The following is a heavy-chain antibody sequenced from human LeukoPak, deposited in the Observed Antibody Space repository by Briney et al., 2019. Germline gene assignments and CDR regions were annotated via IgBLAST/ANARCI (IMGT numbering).Heavy chain of an antibody. Sequence: PSETLSLTCTVSGGSISSSSYYWGWIRQSPGKGLEWIGSIYYSGSTNYNPSLKSRVTISVDTSKNQFSLKLSSVTAADTAAYYCAGGPYYYDSSGLFDYWGQGTLVTVSS. CDR2: IYYSGST. CDR1: GGSISSSSYY. D-gene: IGHD3-22*01. V-gene: IGHV4-39*07. CDR3: AGGPYYYDSSGLFDY. J-gene: IGHJ4*02.